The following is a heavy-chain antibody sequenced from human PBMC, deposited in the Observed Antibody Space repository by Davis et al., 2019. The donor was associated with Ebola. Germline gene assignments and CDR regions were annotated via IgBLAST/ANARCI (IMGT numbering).Heavy chain of an antibody. CDR2: IYYSGST. J-gene: IGHJ4*02. Sequence: MPSETLSLTCTVSGDSVTSKIWSWIRQPPGKGLEWIGYIYYSGSTNYNPSLKSRVTISVDASRSQFSLNLTSVTAADTAVYYCARAGRSSWYFDYWGQGTLVTVSS. CDR3: ARAGRSSWYFDY. D-gene: IGHD6-13*01. V-gene: IGHV4-59*02. CDR1: GDSVTSKI.